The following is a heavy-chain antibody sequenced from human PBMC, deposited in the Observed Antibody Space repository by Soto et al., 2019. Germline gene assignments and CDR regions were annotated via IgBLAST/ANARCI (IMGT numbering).Heavy chain of an antibody. CDR3: ARDTVTTGYYYYGMDV. D-gene: IGHD4-17*01. J-gene: IGHJ6*02. Sequence: SETLSLTCAVYGGSFSGYYWSWIRQPPGKGLEWIGEINHSGSTNYNPSLKSRVTISIDRSKNQFSLKLSSVTAADTAVYYCARDTVTTGYYYYGMDVWGQGTTVTVSS. CDR2: INHSGST. V-gene: IGHV4-34*01. CDR1: GGSFSGYY.